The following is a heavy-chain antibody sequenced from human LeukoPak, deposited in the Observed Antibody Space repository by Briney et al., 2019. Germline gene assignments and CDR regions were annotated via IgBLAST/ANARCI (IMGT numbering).Heavy chain of an antibody. J-gene: IGHJ4*02. CDR3: AKDRMSIAAAGRYYFDY. V-gene: IGHV3-30*02. Sequence: GGSLRLSCAASGFTFSSYGMHWVRQAPGKGLEWVAFIRYDGSNKYYADSVKGRFTISRDNSKNTLYLQMNSLRAEDTAVYYCAKDRMSIAAAGRYYFDYWGQGTLVTVSS. CDR2: IRYDGSNK. CDR1: GFTFSSYG. D-gene: IGHD6-13*01.